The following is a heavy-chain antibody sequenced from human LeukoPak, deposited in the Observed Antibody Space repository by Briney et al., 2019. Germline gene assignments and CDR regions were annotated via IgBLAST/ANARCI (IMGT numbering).Heavy chain of an antibody. J-gene: IGHJ4*02. D-gene: IGHD3-22*01. CDR1: GGTFSRYA. V-gene: IGHV1-69*13. CDR3: ARDAAIYDSGAYYYLW. Sequence: SVKVSCKASGGTFSRYAISWVRQAPGQGVEWMGGITPIFGTANYAQKFQGRVTITADESTRTAYMELRSLKSEDTAVYYCARDAAIYDSGAYYYLWWGQGTLVTVSS. CDR2: ITPIFGTA.